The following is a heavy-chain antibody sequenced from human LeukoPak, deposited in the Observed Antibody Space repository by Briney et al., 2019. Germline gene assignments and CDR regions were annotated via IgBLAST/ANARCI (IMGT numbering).Heavy chain of an antibody. CDR1: GYTFTSYY. J-gene: IGHJ4*02. V-gene: IGHV1-46*01. CDR2: INPSGGST. CDR3: VRAPIHYYDSSGYYRTTFDY. Sequence: ASVKVSCKASGYTFTSYYMHWVRQAPGQGLEWMGIINPSGGSTSYAQKFQGRVTMTRDTSTSTVYMELSSLRSEDTAVYYCVRAPIHYYDSSGYYRTTFDYWGQGTLVTVSS. D-gene: IGHD3-22*01.